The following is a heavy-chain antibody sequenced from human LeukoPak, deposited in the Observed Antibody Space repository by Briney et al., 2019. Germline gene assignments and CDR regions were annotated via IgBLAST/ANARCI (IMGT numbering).Heavy chain of an antibody. CDR1: GFTFSSSG. V-gene: IGHV3-30*02. CDR2: IRYDGSNK. J-gene: IGHJ3*02. Sequence: GGSLRLSCAASGFTFSSSGMHWVRQAPGKGLEWVTFIRYDGSNKYYADSVKGRFTISRDNSKNTLYLQMNSLRAEDTAVYYCAKVGTSRTYYYDSSGYYDAFDIWGQGTMVTVSS. D-gene: IGHD3-22*01. CDR3: AKVGTSRTYYYDSSGYYDAFDI.